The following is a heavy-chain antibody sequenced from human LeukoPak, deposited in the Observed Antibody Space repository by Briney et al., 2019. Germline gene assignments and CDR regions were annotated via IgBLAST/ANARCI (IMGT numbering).Heavy chain of an antibody. D-gene: IGHD3-10*01. CDR1: GFTFSSYS. CDR3: ARNYYYGSGSYYFDY. CDR2: ISSSSSTI. J-gene: IGHJ4*02. V-gene: IGHV3-48*01. Sequence: GGSLRLSCAASGFTFSSYSMSWVRQAPGKGLEWVSYISSSSSTIYYADSVKGRFTISRDNAKNSLYLQMNSLRAEDTAVYYCARNYYYGSGSYYFDYWGQGTLVTVSS.